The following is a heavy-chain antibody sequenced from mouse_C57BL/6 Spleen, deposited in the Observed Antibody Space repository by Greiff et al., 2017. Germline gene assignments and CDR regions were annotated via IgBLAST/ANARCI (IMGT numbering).Heavy chain of an antibody. V-gene: IGHV1-64*01. CDR3: ARSLYYGNSYFDY. Sequence: QVQLQQPGAELVKPGASVKLSCKASGYTFTSYWMHWVKQRPGQGLEWIGMIHPNSGSTNYNEKFKSKAPLTVDKSSSTAYMQLSSLTSEDSAVYYCARSLYYGNSYFDYWGQGTTLTVSS. CDR2: IHPNSGST. CDR1: GYTFTSYW. D-gene: IGHD2-1*01. J-gene: IGHJ2*01.